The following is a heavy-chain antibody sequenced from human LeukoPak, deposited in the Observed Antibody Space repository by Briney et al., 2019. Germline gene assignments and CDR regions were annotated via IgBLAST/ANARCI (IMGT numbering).Heavy chain of an antibody. D-gene: IGHD2-8*01. CDR1: GFTFSSYA. CDR3: AKVLGVHYYYYYYMDV. Sequence: GGSLRLSCAASGFTFSSYAMSWVRQAPGKGLEWVSAISGSGGSTYYADSVKGRFTISRDNSKNTLYLQMNSLRAEDTAVYYCAKVLGVHYYYYYYMDVWGKGTTVTVSS. CDR2: ISGSGGST. J-gene: IGHJ6*03. V-gene: IGHV3-23*01.